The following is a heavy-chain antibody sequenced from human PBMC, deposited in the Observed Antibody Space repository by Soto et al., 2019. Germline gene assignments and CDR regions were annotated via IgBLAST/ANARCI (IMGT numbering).Heavy chain of an antibody. V-gene: IGHV1-18*01. CDR2: ISAYNGNT. CDR1: CYTFTSYG. CDR3: AREGFTARLPFDY. Sequence: SAKVSFRASCYTFTSYGISWVRQAPGQGLEWMGWISAYNGNTNYAQRLQGRVTMTTDTSTSTAYMELRSLRSDDTAVYYCAREGFTARLPFDYWGQGTLVTVSS. D-gene: IGHD6-6*01. J-gene: IGHJ4*02.